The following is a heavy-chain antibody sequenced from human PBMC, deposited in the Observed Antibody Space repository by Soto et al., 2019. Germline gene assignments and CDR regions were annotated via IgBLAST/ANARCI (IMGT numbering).Heavy chain of an antibody. CDR3: ATSSSCSSTSCYTSPYYYYYGMDV. V-gene: IGHV1-8*02. D-gene: IGHD2-2*02. J-gene: IGHJ6*02. CDR2: MNPNIGNT. Sequence: QVQLVQSGAEVKKPGASVKVSCKASGYTFTGYYMHWVRQAPGQGLEWMGWMNPNIGNTGYAQKFQGRVTMTRNTSISTAYMELSSMRSEDTAVYYCATSSSCSSTSCYTSPYYYYYGMDVWGHGTTVTVSS. CDR1: GYTFTGYY.